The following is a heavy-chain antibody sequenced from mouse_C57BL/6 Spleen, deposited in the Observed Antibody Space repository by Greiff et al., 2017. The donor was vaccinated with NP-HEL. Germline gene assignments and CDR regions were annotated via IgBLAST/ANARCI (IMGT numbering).Heavy chain of an antibody. CDR2: IWGGGST. CDR3: AKQNDGSVGAMDY. D-gene: IGHD2-3*01. J-gene: IGHJ4*01. CDR1: GFSFTSYG. Sequence: VKLVESGPGLVAPSQSLSITCTVSGFSFTSYGVDWVRQPPGKGLEWLGVIWGGGSTNYNSALMSRLSISKDNSKSQVFLKMNSLQTDDTAMYYCAKQNDGSVGAMDYWGQGTSVTVSS. V-gene: IGHV2-9*01.